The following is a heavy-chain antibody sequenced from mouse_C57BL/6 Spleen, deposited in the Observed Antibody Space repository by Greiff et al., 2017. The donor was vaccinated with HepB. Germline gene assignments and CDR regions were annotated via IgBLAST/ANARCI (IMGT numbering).Heavy chain of an antibody. D-gene: IGHD1-1*01. Sequence: VQLVESGAELVRPGASVTLSCKASGYTFTDYEMHWVKQTPVHGLEWIGAIDPETGGTAYNQKFKGKAILTADKSSSTAYMELRSLTSEDSAVYYCTRRNGYYGSSYEAMDYWGQGTSVTVSS. CDR3: TRRNGYYGSSYEAMDY. CDR1: GYTFTDYE. CDR2: IDPETGGT. J-gene: IGHJ4*01. V-gene: IGHV1-15*01.